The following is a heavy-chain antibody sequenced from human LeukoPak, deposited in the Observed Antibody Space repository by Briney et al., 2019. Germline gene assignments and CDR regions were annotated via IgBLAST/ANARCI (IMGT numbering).Heavy chain of an antibody. CDR3: ARDWGYCSSTSCHVFDY. CDR1: GFTVSSNY. CDR2: IYSDGST. D-gene: IGHD2-2*01. J-gene: IGHJ4*02. Sequence: PGGSLRLSFAASGFTVSSNYMSWVRQAPGKGLEWVSVIYSDGSTYYADSVKGRFTISRDNSKNTLYLQMNSLRAEDTAVYYCARDWGYCSSTSCHVFDYWGQGTLVTVSS. V-gene: IGHV3-53*01.